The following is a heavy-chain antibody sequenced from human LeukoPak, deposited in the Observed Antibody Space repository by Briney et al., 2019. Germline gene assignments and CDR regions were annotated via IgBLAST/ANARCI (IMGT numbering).Heavy chain of an antibody. D-gene: IGHD1-26*01. V-gene: IGHV3-30*02. CDR3: PKVGGRQKNWPWFDR. Sequence: GGSLRLSCAASGFTFSSYGMHWVRQAPGKGLEWVAFIWYDGSNKYYVDSVKGRFTISRDNSKNTLYLQMNSLRAEDRAVYDCPKVGGRQKNWPWFDRWGQGSIVSVSS. J-gene: IGHJ5*02. CDR1: GFTFSSYG. CDR2: IWYDGSNK.